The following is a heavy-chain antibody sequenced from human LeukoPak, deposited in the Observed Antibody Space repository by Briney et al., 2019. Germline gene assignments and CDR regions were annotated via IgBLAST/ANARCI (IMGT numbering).Heavy chain of an antibody. CDR3: ARGGQYYDSSGYYYEDYYFDY. J-gene: IGHJ4*02. CDR1: GYTFTSYY. CDR2: INPSGGST. V-gene: IGHV1-46*01. D-gene: IGHD3-22*01. Sequence: ASVQVSCKASGYTFTSYYMHWVRQAPGQGLEWMGIINPSGGSTSYAQKFQGRVTMTRDTSTSTVYMELSSLRSEDTAVYYCARGGQYYDSSGYYYEDYYFDYWGQGTLVTVSS.